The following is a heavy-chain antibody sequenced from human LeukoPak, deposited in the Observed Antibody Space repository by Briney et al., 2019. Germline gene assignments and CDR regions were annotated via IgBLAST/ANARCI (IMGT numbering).Heavy chain of an antibody. Sequence: GGSLRHSCAASGFTFSSYWMHWVRQAPGKGLVWVSRINSDGSSTSYADSVKGRFTISRDNAKNTLYLQMNSLRAEDTAVYYCARSTGWFGQGYFDYRGQGTPVTVSS. CDR2: INSDGSST. V-gene: IGHV3-74*01. J-gene: IGHJ4*02. CDR1: GFTFSSYW. D-gene: IGHD3-10*01. CDR3: ARSTGWFGQGYFDY.